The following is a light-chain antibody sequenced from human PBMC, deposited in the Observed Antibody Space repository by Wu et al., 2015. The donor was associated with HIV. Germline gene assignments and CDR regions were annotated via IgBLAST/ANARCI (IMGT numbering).Light chain of an antibody. Sequence: DIQMTQSPSSLSPSVGDRVTITCRASQGIGNYLAWYQQKPGKGPKLLIYAASTLQSGVPSRFSGSGSGTDFTLTINSLQPEDVATYYCQKYNNAPWTFGQGTKVE. V-gene: IGKV1-27*01. CDR2: AAS. J-gene: IGKJ1*01. CDR3: QKYNNAPWT. CDR1: QGIGNY.